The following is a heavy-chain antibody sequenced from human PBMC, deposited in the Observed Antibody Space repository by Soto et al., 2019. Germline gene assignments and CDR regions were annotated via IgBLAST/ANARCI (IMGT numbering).Heavy chain of an antibody. D-gene: IGHD5-12*01. CDR1: GYTFTSYY. Sequence: GASVKVSCKESGYTFTSYYMHWVRQAPGQGLEWMGMINPNSGGTNYAQKFQGRVTMTRDTSISTAYMELSRLRSDDTAVYYCARNIVATRLGNDAFDIWGQGTMVTVSS. J-gene: IGHJ3*02. CDR3: ARNIVATRLGNDAFDI. V-gene: IGHV1-2*02. CDR2: INPNSGGT.